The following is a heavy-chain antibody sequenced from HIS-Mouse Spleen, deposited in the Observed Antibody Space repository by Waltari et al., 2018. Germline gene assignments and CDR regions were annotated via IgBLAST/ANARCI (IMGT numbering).Heavy chain of an antibody. J-gene: IGHJ2*01. CDR1: GGSISSSSYY. CDR2: IYYSGST. CDR3: AREIPYSSSWYDWYFDL. V-gene: IGHV4-39*07. Sequence: QLQLQESGPGLVTPSATLSLTCTVSGGSISSSSYYSGWLRQSPGKGLEWLGSIYYSGSTYYNPSLKSRVTISVDTSKNQFSLKLSSVTAADTAVYYCAREIPYSSSWYDWYFDLWGRGTLVTVSS. D-gene: IGHD6-13*01.